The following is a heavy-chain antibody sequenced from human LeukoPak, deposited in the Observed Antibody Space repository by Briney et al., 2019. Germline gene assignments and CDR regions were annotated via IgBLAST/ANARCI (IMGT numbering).Heavy chain of an antibody. V-gene: IGHV3-15*01. CDR2: IKSKTNGGTT. Sequence: GGSLRLSSAASGFTFNHAWMSWVRQAPGKGLEWVGRIKSKTNGGTTDYAAPVKGRFTISRDDSKNTLYLQMNSLKTEDTAVYYCTWVGARYYFDYWGQGTLVTVSS. J-gene: IGHJ4*02. D-gene: IGHD1-26*01. CDR3: TWVGARYYFDY. CDR1: GFTFNHAW.